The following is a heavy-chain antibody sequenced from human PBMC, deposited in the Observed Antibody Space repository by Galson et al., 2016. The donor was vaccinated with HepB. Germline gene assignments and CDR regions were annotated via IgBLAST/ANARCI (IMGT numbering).Heavy chain of an antibody. CDR1: GFTFTTYW. CDR2: INTYGSNT. CDR3: AKVRRRDLGYFDC. J-gene: IGHJ4*02. V-gene: IGHV3-74*03. Sequence: SLRLSCAASGFTFTTYWMHWLRQTPGTGLVWVSRINTYGSNTTYADSVKGRFTISRDNAKNTVYLQMNSLRADDTAVYYCAKVRRRDLGYFDCWGQGDLVTVSS.